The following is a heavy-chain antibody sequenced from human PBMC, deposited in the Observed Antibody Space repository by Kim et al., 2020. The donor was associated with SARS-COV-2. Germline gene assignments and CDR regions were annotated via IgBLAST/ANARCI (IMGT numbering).Heavy chain of an antibody. D-gene: IGHD3-10*01. V-gene: IGHV4-4*09. Sequence: NPSFKSRVTISVDTSKTQFSLNLTSMTAADTAVYYCARGARGVVSGNWFDPWGPGTLVTVSS. J-gene: IGHJ5*02. CDR3: ARGARGVVSGNWFDP.